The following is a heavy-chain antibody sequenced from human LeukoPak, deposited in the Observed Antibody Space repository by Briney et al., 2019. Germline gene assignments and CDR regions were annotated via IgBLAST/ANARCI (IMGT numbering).Heavy chain of an antibody. J-gene: IGHJ3*02. Sequence: PSETLSLTCTVSGGSISSGDYYWSWIRQPPGKGLEWIGYIYYSGSTYYNPSLKSRVTISVDTSKNQFSLKLSSVTAADTAVYYCARGGVVYAPHLFGDAFDIWGRGTMVTVSS. CDR2: IYYSGST. CDR3: ARGGVVYAPHLFGDAFDI. CDR1: GGSISSGDYY. V-gene: IGHV4-30-4*02. D-gene: IGHD2-8*02.